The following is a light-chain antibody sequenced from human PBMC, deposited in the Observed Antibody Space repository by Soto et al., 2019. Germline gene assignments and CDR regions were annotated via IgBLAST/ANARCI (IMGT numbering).Light chain of an antibody. CDR2: DAS. V-gene: IGKV3-11*01. J-gene: IGKJ5*01. CDR3: QQRYAWPPIT. Sequence: EIVLTQSPATLPLSPGERATLSCRASRSVSSYLAWYQQKPGQAPRLLIYDASNRAAGIPARFSGSGSETDFTLPIRNLEPEDFAVYYCQQRYAWPPITFGQGTRLEIK. CDR1: RSVSSY.